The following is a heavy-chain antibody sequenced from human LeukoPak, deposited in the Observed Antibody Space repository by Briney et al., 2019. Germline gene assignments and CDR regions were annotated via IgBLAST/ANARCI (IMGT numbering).Heavy chain of an antibody. J-gene: IGHJ5*01. CDR1: GDSVSSNSAA. CDR2: TYYRSKWYN. CDR3: ARDFLSDTTWVWFDS. V-gene: IGHV6-1*01. Sequence: SQTLSLTCAFSGDSVSSNSAAWNWIRQSPSRGLECLGRTYYRSKWYNDYAVSVKSRITINQDTSKNQLSMQINSVTPQDTAVYYCARDFLSDTTWVWFDSWGQGTPVTVSS. D-gene: IGHD1-1*01.